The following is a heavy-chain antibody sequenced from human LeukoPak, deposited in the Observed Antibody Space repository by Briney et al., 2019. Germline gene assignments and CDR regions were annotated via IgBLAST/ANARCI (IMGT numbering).Heavy chain of an antibody. V-gene: IGHV4-59*08. D-gene: IGHD6-13*01. Sequence: PSETLSLTCTVSGGSISSYYWSWIRQPPGKGLEWIGYIYYSGSTNYNPSLKSRVTISVDTSKNQFSLKLSSVTAADTAVYYCARVYSSSWYWFDPWGQGTLVTVSS. CDR3: ARVYSSSWYWFDP. CDR2: IYYSGST. J-gene: IGHJ5*02. CDR1: GGSISSYY.